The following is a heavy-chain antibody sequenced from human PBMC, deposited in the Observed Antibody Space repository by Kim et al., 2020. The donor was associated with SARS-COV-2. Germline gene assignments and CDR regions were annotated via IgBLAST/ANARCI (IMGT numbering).Heavy chain of an antibody. CDR3: ARGGRVYDYVWGSYRSYYYGMDV. CDR2: INHSGST. V-gene: IGHV4-34*01. D-gene: IGHD3-16*02. J-gene: IGHJ6*02. Sequence: SETLSLTCAVYGGSFSGYYWSWIRQPPGKGLEWIGEINHSGSTNYNPSLKSRVTISVDTSKNQFSLKLSSVTAADTAVYYCARGGRVYDYVWGSYRSYYYGMDVWGQGTTVTVSS. CDR1: GGSFSGYY.